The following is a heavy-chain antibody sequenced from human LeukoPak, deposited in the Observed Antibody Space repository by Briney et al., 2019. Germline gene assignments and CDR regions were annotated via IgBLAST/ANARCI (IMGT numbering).Heavy chain of an antibody. J-gene: IGHJ4*02. CDR2: ISWNSGSI. Sequence: GGSLRLSCAASGFTFDDYAMHWVRQAPGKGLEWVSGISWNSGSIGYADSVKGRFTISRDNAKNSLYLQMNSLRAEDTAVYYCSRGYYGDDWGQRTLVTVSS. V-gene: IGHV3-9*01. D-gene: IGHD3-22*01. CDR1: GFTFDDYA. CDR3: SRGYYGDD.